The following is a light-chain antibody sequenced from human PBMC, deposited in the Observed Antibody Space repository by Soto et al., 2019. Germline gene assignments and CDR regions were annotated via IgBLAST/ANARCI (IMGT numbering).Light chain of an antibody. CDR3: QQYASSPLT. CDR1: QSVGRDY. CDR2: HAS. V-gene: IGKV3-20*01. J-gene: IGKJ4*02. Sequence: EMVLTQSPGTLSLSPGERATLSCRASQSVGRDYLAWYQQKPGQAPRLLIYHASNRATGIPDRFSGSGSGTDFTLTISRLEPEDFAEFCCQQYASSPLTVGGGTKVEIK.